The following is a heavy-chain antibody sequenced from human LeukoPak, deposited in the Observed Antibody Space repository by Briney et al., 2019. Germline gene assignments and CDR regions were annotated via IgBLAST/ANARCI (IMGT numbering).Heavy chain of an antibody. CDR1: GYTFTSYG. D-gene: IGHD6-6*01. J-gene: IGHJ4*02. CDR2: ISAYNGNT. CDR3: AREPEYSSSSPTYYFDY. Sequence: GASVKVSCKASGYTFTSYGISWVRQAPGQGLEWMGWISAYNGNTNYAQKLQGRVTMTRDTSTSTVYMELSSLRSEDTAVYYCAREPEYSSSSPTYYFDYWGQGTLVTVSS. V-gene: IGHV1-18*01.